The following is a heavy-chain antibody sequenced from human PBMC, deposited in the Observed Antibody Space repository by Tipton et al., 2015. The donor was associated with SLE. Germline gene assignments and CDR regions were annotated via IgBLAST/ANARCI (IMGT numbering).Heavy chain of an antibody. CDR3: ARGQRKKYFDL. Sequence: TLSLTCTVSGGSISRGGYIWSWIRQPPGKGLEWIGYIYNSGSTNYNPSLKSRVTISVDTSKNQFSLKLSSVTAADTAVYYCARGQRKKYFDLWGRGTLVTVSS. CDR1: GGSISRGGYI. CDR2: IYNSGST. J-gene: IGHJ2*01. V-gene: IGHV4-30-4*07.